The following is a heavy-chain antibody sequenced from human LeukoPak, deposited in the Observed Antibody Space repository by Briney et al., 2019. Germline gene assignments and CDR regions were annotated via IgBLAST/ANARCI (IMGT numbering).Heavy chain of an antibody. V-gene: IGHV4-59*01. Sequence: PSETLSLTCTVSGGSISSYWWSWIRQPPGKGLEWIGYIYYNGNTNYNPSLKSRVTMSVDTSKNQFSLRLSSVTAADSAVYYCAREGATGGYSDPSRFDYWGQGTLVTVSS. D-gene: IGHD4-17*01. CDR3: AREGATGGYSDPSRFDY. CDR2: IYYNGNT. J-gene: IGHJ4*02. CDR1: GGSISSYW.